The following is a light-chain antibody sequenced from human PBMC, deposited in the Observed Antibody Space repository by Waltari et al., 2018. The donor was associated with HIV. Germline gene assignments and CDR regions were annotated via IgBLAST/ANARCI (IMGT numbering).Light chain of an antibody. Sequence: QSALTQPPSASGSPGQSLTISCTGTIGDVGGYDYVSWYQQHPGKAPKLLIYEVSQRPSGGPVLFSGSKSGNTASLTVAGLQAEDEADYHCMSYTGHNRWVFGGGTKLTVL. J-gene: IGLJ3*02. CDR2: EVS. CDR1: IGDVGGYDY. V-gene: IGLV2-8*01. CDR3: MSYTGHNRWV.